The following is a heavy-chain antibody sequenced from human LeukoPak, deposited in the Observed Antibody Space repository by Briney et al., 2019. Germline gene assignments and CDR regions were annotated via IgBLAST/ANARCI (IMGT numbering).Heavy chain of an antibody. CDR3: ARVHRWMGEVRLGDSASDI. V-gene: IGHV1-69*13. CDR1: GDTFSSYG. J-gene: IGHJ3*02. Sequence: GASVKVSCKASGDTFSSYGINWVRQAPGQGLEWMGGIISIFGTANYAQNFQGRVTITSDASLSTAYMELNSLKSDDTAMYFCARVHRWMGEVRLGDSASDIWGQGTMVIVSS. CDR2: IISIFGTA. D-gene: IGHD1-26*01.